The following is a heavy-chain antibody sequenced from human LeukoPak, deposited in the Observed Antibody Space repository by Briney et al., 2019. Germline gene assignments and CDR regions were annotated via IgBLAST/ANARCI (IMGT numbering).Heavy chain of an antibody. Sequence: GESLKISCKGSGYGFTTYWIAWVRQMPGKGLEWVGIIYPDDSDARYSPSFQGQVTISADKSISTAYLQWNRLKASDTAMYYCTRLDYHDSSTLDYWGQGTLVTVSS. CDR1: GYGFTTYW. CDR3: TRLDYHDSSTLDY. CDR2: IYPDDSDA. V-gene: IGHV5-51*01. D-gene: IGHD3-22*01. J-gene: IGHJ4*02.